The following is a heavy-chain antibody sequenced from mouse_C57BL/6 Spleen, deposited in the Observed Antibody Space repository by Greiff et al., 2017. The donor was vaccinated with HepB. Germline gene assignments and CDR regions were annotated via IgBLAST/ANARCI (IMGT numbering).Heavy chain of an antibody. V-gene: IGHV5-4*03. J-gene: IGHJ2*01. CDR3: ARIRDYFDY. CDR2: ISDGGSYT. CDR1: GFTFSSYA. Sequence: DVMLVESGGGLVKPGGSLKLSCAASGFTFSSYAMSWVRQTPEKRLEWVATISDGGSYTYSPDNVKGRFTISRDNAKNNRYLQMSHLKSEDTAMYYCARIRDYFDYWGQGTTLTVSS.